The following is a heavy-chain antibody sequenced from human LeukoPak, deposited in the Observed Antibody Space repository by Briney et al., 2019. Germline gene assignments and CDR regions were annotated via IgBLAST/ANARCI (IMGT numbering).Heavy chain of an antibody. CDR2: ISWNSGSI. V-gene: IGHV3-9*01. J-gene: IGHJ4*02. Sequence: PGGSLRLSCAASGFTFDDYAMHWVRQAPGKGLEWVSGISWNSGSIGYADSVKGRFTISRDNAKNSLYLQMNSLRAEDTALYYCAKDIARSGWKIFDYWGQGTLVTVSS. CDR1: GFTFDDYA. D-gene: IGHD6-19*01. CDR3: AKDIARSGWKIFDY.